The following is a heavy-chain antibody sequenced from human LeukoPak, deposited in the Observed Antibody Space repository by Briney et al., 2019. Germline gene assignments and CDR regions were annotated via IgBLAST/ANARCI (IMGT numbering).Heavy chain of an antibody. J-gene: IGHJ4*02. CDR1: GYTLTELS. D-gene: IGHD3-10*01. CDR3: HGSGSYGGPRDY. Sequence: GASVKVSCKVSGYTLTELSMHWVRQAPGKGLEWMGGFDPEDGETIYAQKFQGRVTMTEDTSTDTAYMELSSLRSEDTAVYYCHGSGSYGGPRDYWGQGTLVTVSS. V-gene: IGHV1-24*01. CDR2: FDPEDGET.